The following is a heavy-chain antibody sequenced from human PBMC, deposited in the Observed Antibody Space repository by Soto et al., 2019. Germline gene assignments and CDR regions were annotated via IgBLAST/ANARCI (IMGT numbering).Heavy chain of an antibody. CDR2: INTAIDNT. V-gene: IGHV1-3*04. CDR1: GYTFTSYA. D-gene: IGHD6-13*01. J-gene: IGHJ4*02. CDR3: ARGSSWAHFDY. Sequence: QVQLVQSGAEVKKPGASVKVSCKPSGYTFTSYAIHWVRQAPGQGLAWMGWINTAIDNTQYSQNYQGRVTITRDTSASIVHMEVSSLRSEDTAVYYCARGSSWAHFDYWGQGTLVTVSS.